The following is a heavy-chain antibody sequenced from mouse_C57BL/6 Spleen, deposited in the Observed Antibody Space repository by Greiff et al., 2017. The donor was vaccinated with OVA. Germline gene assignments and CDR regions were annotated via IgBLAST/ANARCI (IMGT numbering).Heavy chain of an antibody. V-gene: IGHV2-2*01. J-gene: IGHJ4*01. CDR2: LWSGGST. CDR1: GFSLTSYG. D-gene: IGHD2-3*01. Sequence: QVQLKQSGPGLVQPSQSLSITCTVSGFSLTSYGVHWVRQSPGKGLEWLGVLWSGGSTDYNAAFISRLSISKDNSKSQVFFKMNSLQADDTAIYYCARKDGYYGGGAMDYWGQGTSVTVSS. CDR3: ARKDGYYGGGAMDY.